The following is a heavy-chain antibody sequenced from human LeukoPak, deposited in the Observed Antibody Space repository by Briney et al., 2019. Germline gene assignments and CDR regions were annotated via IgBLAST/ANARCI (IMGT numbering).Heavy chain of an antibody. CDR3: ARAGPWQIDP. J-gene: IGHJ5*02. D-gene: IGHD3-10*01. V-gene: IGHV4-59*11. Sequence: SETLSLTCIVSGVSINTHYWTWIRQSPGKGLEWIGHIYYTGTTNYSPSLKSRVTISVDRSKNLFSLRLKSLTSADTAVYYCARAGPWQIDPWGQGILVTVSS. CDR2: IYYTGTT. CDR1: GVSINTHY.